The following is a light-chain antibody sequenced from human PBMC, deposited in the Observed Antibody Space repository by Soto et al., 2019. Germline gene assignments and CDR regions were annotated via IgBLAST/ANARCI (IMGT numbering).Light chain of an antibody. CDR1: SSDVGGYNY. Sequence: SALTQPASVSGSPGQSITISCTGTSSDVGGYNYVSWYQQHPGKAPKLMIYEVSNRPSGVSNRFSGSKSGNTASLTISGLQAEDEADYYCSSYTSSSTLGVFGGGNKLTVL. V-gene: IGLV2-14*01. CDR3: SSYTSSSTLGV. J-gene: IGLJ3*02. CDR2: EVS.